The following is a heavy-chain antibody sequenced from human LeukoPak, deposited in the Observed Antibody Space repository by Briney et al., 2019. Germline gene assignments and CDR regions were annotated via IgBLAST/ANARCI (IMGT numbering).Heavy chain of an antibody. D-gene: IGHD3-22*01. Sequence: IPSETLSLTCTVSGGSISSGSYYWSWIRQPAGKGLEWIGSIYTSGSTNYNPSLKSRVTISVDTPKNQCSLKLSSVTAADTAVYYCARGAYYCDSSGYYQIDYWGQGTLVTVSS. J-gene: IGHJ4*02. V-gene: IGHV4-61*02. CDR2: IYTSGST. CDR3: ARGAYYCDSSGYYQIDY. CDR1: GGSISSGSYY.